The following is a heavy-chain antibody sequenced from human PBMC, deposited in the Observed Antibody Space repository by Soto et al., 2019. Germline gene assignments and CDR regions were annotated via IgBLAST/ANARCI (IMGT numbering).Heavy chain of an antibody. CDR2: IIPIFGTA. CDR1: GGTFSSYA. CDR3: AREGASGAHIGY. J-gene: IGHJ4*01. D-gene: IGHD2-15*01. V-gene: IGHV1-69*01. Sequence: QVQLVQSGAEVKKPGSSVKVSCKASGGTFSSYAISWVRQAPGQGLEWMGGIIPIFGTANYAQKFQGRVTITADESTSSAYMELSSLRSEDTALYYGAREGASGAHIGYWGHGTLVTVSS.